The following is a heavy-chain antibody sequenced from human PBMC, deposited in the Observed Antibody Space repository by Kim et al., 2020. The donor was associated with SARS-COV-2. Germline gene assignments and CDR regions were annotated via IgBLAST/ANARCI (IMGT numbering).Heavy chain of an antibody. CDR2: IRSKANSYAT. J-gene: IGHJ6*02. CDR1: GFTFSGSA. D-gene: IGHD6-13*01. CDR3: TSPVIAASGPGVPGDYYGMDV. V-gene: IGHV3-73*01. Sequence: GGSLRLSCAASGFTFSGSAMHWVRQASGKGLEWVGRIRSKANSYATAYAASVKGRFTISRDDSKNTAYLQMNSLKTEDTAVYYCTSPVIAASGPGVPGDYYGMDVWGQGTTVTVSS.